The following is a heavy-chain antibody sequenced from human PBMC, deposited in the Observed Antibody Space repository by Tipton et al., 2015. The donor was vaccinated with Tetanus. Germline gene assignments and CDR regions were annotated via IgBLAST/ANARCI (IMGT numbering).Heavy chain of an antibody. Sequence: SLRLSCTASGFSFGDYAMSWFRQAPGKGLEWVGFIRSNAYGATTAYAASVKGRFTISRDNARNSLSVHMNSLTAEDTAVYYCARLRVYCSTACYSREDYWGQGTLVTVSS. D-gene: IGHD2/OR15-2a*01. CDR1: GFSFGDYA. CDR2: IRSNAYGATT. J-gene: IGHJ4*02. V-gene: IGHV3-49*03. CDR3: ARLRVYCSTACYSREDY.